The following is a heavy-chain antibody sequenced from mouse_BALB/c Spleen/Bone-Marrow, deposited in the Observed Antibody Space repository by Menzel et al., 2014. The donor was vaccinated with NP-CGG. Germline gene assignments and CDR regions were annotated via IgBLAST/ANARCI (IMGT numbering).Heavy chain of an antibody. CDR3: ARGDPLYAMDY. J-gene: IGHJ4*01. CDR1: GYTFXSYW. Sequence: VQLQQSGAELAKPGASVKMSCKASGYTFXSYWMHWVKQKPGQGLEWIGYINPSTGYTDYNQKFNDKATLTADKSSSTAYKQLSSLTSKDSAVYYCARGDPLYAMDYWGQGTSVTVSS. CDR2: INPSTGYT. D-gene: IGHD2-13*01. V-gene: IGHV1-7*01.